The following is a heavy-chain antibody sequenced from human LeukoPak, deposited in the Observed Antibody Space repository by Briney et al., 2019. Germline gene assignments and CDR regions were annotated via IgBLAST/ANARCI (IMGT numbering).Heavy chain of an antibody. Sequence: PGGSLRLSCAASGFSFSRYAMNWVRQAPGKGLEWVSSISSSSSYIYYADSVKGRFTISRDNAKNSLYLQMNSLRAEDTAVYYCARDRRYHPVDYWGQGTLVTVSS. V-gene: IGHV3-21*01. J-gene: IGHJ4*02. CDR2: ISSSSSYI. D-gene: IGHD2-2*01. CDR1: GFSFSRYA. CDR3: ARDRRYHPVDY.